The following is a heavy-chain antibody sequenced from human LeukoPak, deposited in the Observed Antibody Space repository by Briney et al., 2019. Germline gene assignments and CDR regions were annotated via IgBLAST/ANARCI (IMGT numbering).Heavy chain of an antibody. D-gene: IGHD3-10*01. CDR3: AREADYGSGSYDY. CDR2: IYYSGST. J-gene: IGHJ4*02. CDR1: GFTFSGYW. V-gene: IGHV4-39*07. Sequence: GSLRLSCAASGFTFSGYWMSWVRQAPGKGLEWIGSIYYSGSTYYNPSLKSRVTISVDTSKNQFSLKLSSVTAADTAVYYCAREADYGSGSYDYWGQGTLVTVSS.